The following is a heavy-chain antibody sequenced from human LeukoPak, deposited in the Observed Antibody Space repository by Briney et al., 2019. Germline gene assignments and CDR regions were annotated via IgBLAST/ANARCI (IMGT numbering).Heavy chain of an antibody. CDR3: ARYGVYGDYDY. D-gene: IGHD4-17*01. CDR1: GGSTSGSY. CDR2: IYYTGST. Sequence: SETLSLTCTVSGGSTSGSYWSWIRQPPGKALDWIGGIYYTGSTSYNLSLKSRVTMSVDTSKNQFSLQLRSVSAADTAVYYCARYGVYGDYDYWGQGTLVTVSS. J-gene: IGHJ4*02. V-gene: IGHV4-59*12.